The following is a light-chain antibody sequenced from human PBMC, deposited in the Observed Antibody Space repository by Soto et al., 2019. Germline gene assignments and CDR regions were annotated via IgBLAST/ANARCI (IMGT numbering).Light chain of an antibody. CDR2: KAS. Sequence: DIQMTQSPSTLSASVGDRVTITCRASQSISTWLAWYQQKPGKAPNLLIYKASSLESGVPSRFSGSGSGTEFTLTISSLQPDDFATYYCQQYHSYPVTFGQGTRLEMK. CDR1: QSISTW. J-gene: IGKJ5*01. V-gene: IGKV1-5*03. CDR3: QQYHSYPVT.